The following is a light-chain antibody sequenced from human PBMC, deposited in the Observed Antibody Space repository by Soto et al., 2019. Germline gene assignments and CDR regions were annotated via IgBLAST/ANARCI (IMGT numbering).Light chain of an antibody. V-gene: IGKV1-39*01. CDR3: QQTYSMPVT. J-gene: IGKJ2*01. Sequence: DVQMTQSPSSLSASVGDRVTITCRASQNIASFLNWYQQRPGTAPKLLIYAASNLESRVPSRFSDRGSATDFTLSISRLQPEDFATYFCQQTYSMPVTFAQGPKLEMK. CDR1: QNIASF. CDR2: AAS.